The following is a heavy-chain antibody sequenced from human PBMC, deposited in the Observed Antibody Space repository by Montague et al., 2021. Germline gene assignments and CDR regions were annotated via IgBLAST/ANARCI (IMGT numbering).Heavy chain of an antibody. CDR2: ISSSSSYI. V-gene: IGHV3-21*01. CDR3: ARDYYGSGRGKDYFDY. J-gene: IGHJ4*02. D-gene: IGHD3-10*01. CDR1: GFTFRSYS. Sequence: SLRLSCAASGFTFRSYSMNWVRQAPGKGLEWVSSISSSSSYIYYTDSVKGRFTISRDNAKNSLYLQMNSLRAEDTAVYYCARDYYGSGRGKDYFDYWGREPWSPSPQ.